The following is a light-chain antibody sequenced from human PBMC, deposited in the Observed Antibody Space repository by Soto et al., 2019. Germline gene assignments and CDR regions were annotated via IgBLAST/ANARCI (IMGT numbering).Light chain of an antibody. Sequence: EILWTQSPDTLTLSPGERATLSCRASQTVSSNYLAWCQQRPGQAPRLLIYGASTRAAGITDRFSGSGSGTDFTLTITRLEPEDSAVYFCQQYTGPPTTFGQGTRLEIK. CDR3: QQYTGPPTT. V-gene: IGKV3-20*01. CDR1: QTVSSNY. J-gene: IGKJ5*01. CDR2: GAS.